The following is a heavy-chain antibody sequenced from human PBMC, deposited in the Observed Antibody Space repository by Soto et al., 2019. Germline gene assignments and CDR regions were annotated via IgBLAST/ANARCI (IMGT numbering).Heavy chain of an antibody. Sequence: GSVKVSFKASGDTFTTYSFHLVRQAPGHGLEWMGWMQAGSGSTKSSQTFHGRLTNTRDTSASTVYMELSSLRPEDTAVYYCAPGRYSGSYHYDGLDVWGQGTTVTVSS. CDR3: APGRYSGSYHYDGLDV. D-gene: IGHD1-26*01. CDR2: MQAGSGST. CDR1: GDTFTTYS. V-gene: IGHV1-3*01. J-gene: IGHJ6*01.